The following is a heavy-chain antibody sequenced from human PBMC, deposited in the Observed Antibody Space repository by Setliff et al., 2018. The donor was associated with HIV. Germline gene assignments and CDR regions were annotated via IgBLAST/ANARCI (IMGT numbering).Heavy chain of an antibody. V-gene: IGHV1-46*01. CDR2: INPSGAST. Sequence: ASVKVSCKASGYTFISYYMHWVRQAPGQGLEWMGIINPSGASTSYAQKFQGRVTMTRDTSTSTMYMELSSLRSEATAVYYCARAQAYYGGYDAFDIWGQGTMVTVSS. J-gene: IGHJ3*02. CDR1: GYTFISYY. D-gene: IGHD3-3*01. CDR3: ARAQAYYGGYDAFDI.